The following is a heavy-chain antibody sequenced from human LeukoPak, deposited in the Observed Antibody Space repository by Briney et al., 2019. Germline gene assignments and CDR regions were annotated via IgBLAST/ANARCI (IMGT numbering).Heavy chain of an antibody. CDR1: GFTFSSYY. J-gene: IGHJ4*02. D-gene: IGHD1-26*01. CDR2: ISSSSSTI. V-gene: IGHV3-48*02. Sequence: PGGSLRLSCAASGFTFSSYYMNWVRQAPGKGLEWVSYISSSSSTIYYADSVNGLFTISSDNDKNSLYLQKNSRREEDAALYYCARHSGSYYGVVDYWGEGTLVTLSP. CDR3: ARHSGSYYGVVDY.